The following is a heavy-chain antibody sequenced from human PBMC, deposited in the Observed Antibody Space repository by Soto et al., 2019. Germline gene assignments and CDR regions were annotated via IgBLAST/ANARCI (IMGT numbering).Heavy chain of an antibody. V-gene: IGHV3-33*01. Sequence: GGSLRLSCAASGFTFSSRGMHWVRQAPGKGLEWVAVIWFDGSNKYYADSVKGRFIISRDNSKNTLYLQMNSLRAEDTAVYYCARDVDRISHLNWFDPWGQGVMVTAS. CDR3: ARDVDRISHLNWFDP. J-gene: IGHJ5*02. CDR2: IWFDGSNK. D-gene: IGHD5-12*01. CDR1: GFTFSSRG.